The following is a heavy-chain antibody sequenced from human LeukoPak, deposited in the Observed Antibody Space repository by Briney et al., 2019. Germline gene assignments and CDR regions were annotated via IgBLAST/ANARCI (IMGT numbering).Heavy chain of an antibody. J-gene: IGHJ4*02. CDR3: ARDLYGGTSATFDY. CDR2: INPSGGST. D-gene: IGHD4-23*01. V-gene: IGHV1-46*01. CDR1: GYTFTSYY. Sequence: ASVKVSCKASGYTFTSYYMHWVRQAPGQGLEWMGIINPSGGSTSYAQKFQGRVTMTRDMSTSTVYMELSRLRSDDRAVYYCARDLYGGTSATFDYWGQGTLVTVSS.